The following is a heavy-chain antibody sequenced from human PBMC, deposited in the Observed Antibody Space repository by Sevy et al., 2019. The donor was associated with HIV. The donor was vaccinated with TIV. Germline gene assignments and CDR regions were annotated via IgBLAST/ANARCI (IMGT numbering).Heavy chain of an antibody. D-gene: IGHD1-20*01. CDR3: ARGKVLFDY. Sequence: SETLSLTCTVSGGSFSSYYWSWFRQSPGKGLEWIGYIYYNGTTNSSPSLRRRVTISPHTSKSQFSLKLKSVTAADTAVYYCARGKVLFDYWGQRTLVTVSS. CDR2: IYYNGTT. J-gene: IGHJ4*02. V-gene: IGHV4-59*01. CDR1: GGSFSSYY.